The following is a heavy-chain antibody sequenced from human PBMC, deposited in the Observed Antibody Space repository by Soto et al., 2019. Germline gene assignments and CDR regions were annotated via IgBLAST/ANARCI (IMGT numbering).Heavy chain of an antibody. CDR2: ISYDGSNK. CDR3: AKGSTHNDSSDRDDAFDI. V-gene: IGHV3-30*18. J-gene: IGHJ3*02. D-gene: IGHD3-22*01. CDR1: GFTFSSYG. Sequence: GGSLRLSCAASGFTFSSYGMHWVRQAPGKGLEWVAVISYDGSNKYYADSVKGRFTISRDNSKNTLYLQMNSLRAEDTAVYYCAKGSTHNDSSDRDDAFDIWGQGTMVPSPQ.